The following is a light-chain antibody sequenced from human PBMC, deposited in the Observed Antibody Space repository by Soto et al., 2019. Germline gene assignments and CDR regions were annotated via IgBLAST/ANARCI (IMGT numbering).Light chain of an antibody. CDR3: QQYGSSPQT. Sequence: EIVLTQSPGTLSLSPGERATLSCRASQSVSSSYLAWYQQKPGQAPRLLIYGASSRATGIPDRFSGSGSGTDFTLTLSRLELEDFAVYYCQQYGSSPQTFGQGTKLEIK. CDR2: GAS. CDR1: QSVSSSY. V-gene: IGKV3-20*01. J-gene: IGKJ2*01.